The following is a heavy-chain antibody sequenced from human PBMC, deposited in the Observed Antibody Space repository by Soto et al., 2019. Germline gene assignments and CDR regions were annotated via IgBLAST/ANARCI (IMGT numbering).Heavy chain of an antibody. V-gene: IGHV3-7*01. Sequence: GGSLRLSCAASGFTFSGYWMTWVRQAPGKGLEWVANIKQDGSEKYYVDSVKGRFTISRDNAKNSLYLQMNSLRAEDTAVYYCAREGNPSGYDSLYYYMDVWGKGTTVTVSS. CDR1: GFTFSGYW. CDR3: AREGNPSGYDSLYYYMDV. J-gene: IGHJ6*03. CDR2: IKQDGSEK. D-gene: IGHD5-12*01.